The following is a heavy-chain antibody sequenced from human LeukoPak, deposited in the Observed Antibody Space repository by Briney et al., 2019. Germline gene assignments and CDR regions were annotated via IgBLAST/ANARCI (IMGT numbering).Heavy chain of an antibody. CDR3: ARGEYAYYFDY. CDR2: ISYDGSNK. J-gene: IGHJ4*02. V-gene: IGHV3-30-3*01. Sequence: GGSLRLSCAASGFTFSSYAMHWVRQAPGKGLEWVAVISYDGSNKYYADSVKGRFTISRDNSKNTLYLQMNSLRAEDTAVYYCARGEYAYYFDYWGQGTLVTVSS. CDR1: GFTFSSYA. D-gene: IGHD2/OR15-2a*01.